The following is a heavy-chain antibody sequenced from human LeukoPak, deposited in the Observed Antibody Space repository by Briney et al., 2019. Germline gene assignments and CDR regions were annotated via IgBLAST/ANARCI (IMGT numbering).Heavy chain of an antibody. CDR1: GGTFISYA. V-gene: IGHV1-69*10. CDR2: IIPILGIA. CDR3: ARDLYYYDSSGFFDY. J-gene: IGHJ4*02. D-gene: IGHD3-22*01. Sequence: ASVTVSCKASGGTFISYAISWVRQAPGQGLEWMGRIIPILGIANYAQKFQGRVTITADKSTSTAYMELSRLRSDDTAVYYCARDLYYYDSSGFFDYWGQGTLVTVSS.